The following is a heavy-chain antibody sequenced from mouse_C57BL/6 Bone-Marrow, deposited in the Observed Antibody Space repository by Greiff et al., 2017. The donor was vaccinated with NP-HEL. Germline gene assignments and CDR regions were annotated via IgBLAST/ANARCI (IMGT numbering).Heavy chain of an antibody. CDR3: ARRYGYDDPYAMDY. D-gene: IGHD2-2*01. Sequence: VQLQQSGGGLVKPGGSLKLSCAASGFTFSDYGMHWVRQAPEKGLEWVAYISSGSSTIYYADTVKGRFTISRDNAKNTLFLQMTSLRSEDTAMYYCARRYGYDDPYAMDYWGQGTSVTVSS. CDR1: GFTFSDYG. CDR2: ISSGSSTI. J-gene: IGHJ4*01. V-gene: IGHV5-17*01.